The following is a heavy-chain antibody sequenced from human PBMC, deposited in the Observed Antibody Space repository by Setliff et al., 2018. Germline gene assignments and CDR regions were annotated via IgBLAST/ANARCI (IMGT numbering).Heavy chain of an antibody. Sequence: GGSLRLSCAASGFTFSSYAMSWVRQAPGKGLEWVSAISGSGGSTYYADSVNGRFTVSRDNAKNTLYLQMNSLRADDTAVYYCARAKGNDYSMDVWGKGTTVTVSS. J-gene: IGHJ6*03. V-gene: IGHV3-23*01. CDR1: GFTFSSYA. CDR3: ARAKGNDYSMDV. CDR2: ISGSGGST.